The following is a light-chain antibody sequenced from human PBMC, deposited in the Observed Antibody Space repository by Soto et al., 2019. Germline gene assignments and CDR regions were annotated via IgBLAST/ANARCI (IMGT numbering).Light chain of an antibody. CDR2: DVS. CDR3: SSYTTSNARQIV. V-gene: IGLV2-14*01. Sequence: QSALTQPASVSGSPGQSITISCTGTSSDVGGYNYVSWYQQHPGKAPKFMIYDVSNRPSGVSNRFSGSKSGNTASLTISGLQAADEADYYCSSYTTSNARQIVFGSGTKLTAL. J-gene: IGLJ7*02. CDR1: SSDVGGYNY.